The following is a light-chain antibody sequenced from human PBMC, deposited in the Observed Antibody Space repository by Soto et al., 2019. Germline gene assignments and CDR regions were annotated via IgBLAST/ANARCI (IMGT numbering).Light chain of an antibody. CDR3: LQRASWPHT. J-gene: IGKJ3*01. CDR2: DAT. V-gene: IGKV3-11*01. Sequence: VLTQSPANLSLSPGESAALSCRASQSGGSYLAWLQQVPGQAPRLLIYDATNRANGIPAKFRGSGSGTDFTLTISSLEPEDFALYFCLQRASWPHTFGPGTKVEIK. CDR1: QSGGSY.